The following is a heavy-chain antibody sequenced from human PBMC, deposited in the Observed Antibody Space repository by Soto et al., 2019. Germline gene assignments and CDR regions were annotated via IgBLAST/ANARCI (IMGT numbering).Heavy chain of an antibody. D-gene: IGHD5-12*01. Sequence: QVHLVQSGVEVKTPGASVKVSCQASGYTFFTYDISWVRQAPGQGLEWMGWISTYSGDTKYAQKFQGRVTMTTDTSTTTAYLELGSLRSDDTAVYYCARHHGPTTSQNGFDPWGQGTLVSVSS. CDR3: ARHHGPTTSQNGFDP. V-gene: IGHV1-18*01. CDR2: ISTYSGDT. J-gene: IGHJ5*02. CDR1: GYTFFTYD.